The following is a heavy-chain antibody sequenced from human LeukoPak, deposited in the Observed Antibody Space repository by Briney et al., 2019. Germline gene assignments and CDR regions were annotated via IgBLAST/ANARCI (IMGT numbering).Heavy chain of an antibody. D-gene: IGHD3-22*01. V-gene: IGHV4-59*01. CDR3: ARETYYYDSSGYYYRAFDI. Sequence: SETLSLTCTVSGGSISSYYWSWIRQPPGKGLEWIGYIYYSGSTNYNPSLKSRVTISVDTSKNQFSLKLSSVTAADTAVYYCARETYYYDSSGYYYRAFDIWGQGTMVTVSS. CDR1: GGSISSYY. CDR2: IYYSGST. J-gene: IGHJ3*02.